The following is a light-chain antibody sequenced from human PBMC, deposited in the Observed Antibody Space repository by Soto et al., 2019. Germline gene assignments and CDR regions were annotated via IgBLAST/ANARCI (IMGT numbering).Light chain of an antibody. CDR3: MQATQFPRT. V-gene: IGKV3-20*01. Sequence: VMTQSPLSLPVTLGQPATLSCRASQSVSSSYLAWYQQKPGQAPRLLIYGASSRATGIPDRFSGSGAGTDFTLKISRVEAEDVGVYYCMQATQFPRTFGQGTKVDIK. J-gene: IGKJ1*01. CDR2: GAS. CDR1: QSVSSSY.